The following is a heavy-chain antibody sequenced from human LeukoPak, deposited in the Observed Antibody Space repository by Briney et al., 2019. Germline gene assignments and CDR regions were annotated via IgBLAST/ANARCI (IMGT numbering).Heavy chain of an antibody. CDR3: AKEPGYGDYLYNWFDP. D-gene: IGHD4-17*01. Sequence: GGSLRLSCAASGFTFSSYAMSWVRQAPGKGLEWVSVICGSGDSTYYADSVKGRFTISRDNSKNTLYLQMNSLRAEDTAVYDCAKEPGYGDYLYNWFDPWGQGTRVTVSS. CDR1: GFTFSSYA. J-gene: IGHJ5*02. V-gene: IGHV3-23*01. CDR2: ICGSGDST.